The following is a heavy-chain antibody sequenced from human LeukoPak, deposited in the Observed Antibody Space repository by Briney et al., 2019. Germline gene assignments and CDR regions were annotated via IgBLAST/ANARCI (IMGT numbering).Heavy chain of an antibody. V-gene: IGHV4-39*01. CDR1: GGSISSSSYY. CDR2: IYYSGST. Sequence: PSETLSLTCTVSGGSISSSSYYWGWIRQPPGKGLEWIGSIYYSGSTYYNPSLKSRVTISVDTSKNQFSLKLSSVTAADTAVYYCIRITVAGMVLDYWGQGTLVTVSS. CDR3: IRITVAGMVLDY. J-gene: IGHJ4*02. D-gene: IGHD6-19*01.